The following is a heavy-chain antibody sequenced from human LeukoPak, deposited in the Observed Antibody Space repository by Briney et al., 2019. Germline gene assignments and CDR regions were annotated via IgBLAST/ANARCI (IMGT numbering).Heavy chain of an antibody. Sequence: GGSLRLSCAASGFTFSSYAMSWVRQAPGKGLEWVSYISSSGSTIYYADSVKGRFTISRDNAKNSLYLQMNSLRAEDTAVYYCARYDYVWGSYRYRGEFDYWGQGTLVTVSS. D-gene: IGHD3-16*02. CDR1: GFTFSSYA. J-gene: IGHJ4*02. CDR2: ISSSGSTI. CDR3: ARYDYVWGSYRYRGEFDY. V-gene: IGHV3-48*03.